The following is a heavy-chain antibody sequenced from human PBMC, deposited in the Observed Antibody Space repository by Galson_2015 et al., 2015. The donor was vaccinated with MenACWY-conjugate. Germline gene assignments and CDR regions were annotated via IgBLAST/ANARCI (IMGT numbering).Heavy chain of an antibody. Sequence: SLRLSCAASGFTFNSYWLSWVRPVPGKGPEWVANIKQDGSENYYVDSVRGRFTISRDNAKSSLFPQMNSLRVEDTAVYYCARDLGFYCSHNDCYSPYWGQGTVVTVSS. CDR3: ARDLGFYCSHNDCYSPY. V-gene: IGHV3-7*03. J-gene: IGHJ4*02. CDR2: IKQDGSEN. D-gene: IGHD2-15*01. CDR1: GFTFNSYW.